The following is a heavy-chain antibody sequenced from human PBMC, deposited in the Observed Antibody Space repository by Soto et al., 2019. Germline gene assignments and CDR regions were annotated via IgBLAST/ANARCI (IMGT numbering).Heavy chain of an antibody. CDR3: AKDAGNEESLFDY. J-gene: IGHJ4*02. Sequence: GGSLRLSCEASGFTFSDFGMSWVRQIPGKGLEWVSTVNNDGRNTHYADSVEGRFTISRDNSKNTLYLQMGSLRAEDTAIYYCAKDAGNEESLFDYWGQGTPVTVSS. CDR2: VNNDGRNT. CDR1: GFTFSDFG. V-gene: IGHV3-23*01.